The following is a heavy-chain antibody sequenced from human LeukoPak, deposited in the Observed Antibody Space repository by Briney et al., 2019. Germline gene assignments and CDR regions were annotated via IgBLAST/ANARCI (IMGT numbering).Heavy chain of an antibody. CDR1: GGTFSGYY. V-gene: IGHV4-34*01. J-gene: IGHJ6*03. Sequence: SETLSLTCAVYGGTFSGYYWSWIRQPPGKRLEWVGESNDSGGTNYNPSLKSRVTISADKSKNQVSLKLTSVTAADTAVYYCARLSVIVGAALEYYYYYMDVWGQGTTVT. CDR3: ARLSVIVGAALEYYYYYMDV. D-gene: IGHD1-26*01. CDR2: SNDSGGT.